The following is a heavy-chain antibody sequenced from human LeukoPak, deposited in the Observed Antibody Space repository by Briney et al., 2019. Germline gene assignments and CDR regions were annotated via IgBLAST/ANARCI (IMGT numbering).Heavy chain of an antibody. Sequence: GESLKISCKGSGYSFTTYWIGWVRQVPGKGLEWMGNIYPGDSDVRYSPSFQGQVTILADKSISTAYLQWSSLKASDTAMYYCARPREEGTAMGLRAFDIWGQGTMVTVSS. CDR1: GYSFTTYW. CDR2: IYPGDSDV. D-gene: IGHD5-18*01. V-gene: IGHV5-51*01. CDR3: ARPREEGTAMGLRAFDI. J-gene: IGHJ3*02.